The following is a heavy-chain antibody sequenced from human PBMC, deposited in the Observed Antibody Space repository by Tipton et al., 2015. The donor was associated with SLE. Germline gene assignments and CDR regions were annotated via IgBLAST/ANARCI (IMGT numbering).Heavy chain of an antibody. CDR3: VRGLHLYGSGKTDAFDI. V-gene: IGHV3-33*08. Sequence: SLRLSCAASGFTFSSYGMHWVRQAPGKGLEWVAVIWYDGSNKYYADSVKGRFTISRDNSKNTLYLQMNSLRPDDTAVYYCVRGLHLYGSGKTDAFDIWGQGTMVTVS. J-gene: IGHJ3*02. D-gene: IGHD3-10*01. CDR2: IWYDGSNK. CDR1: GFTFSSYG.